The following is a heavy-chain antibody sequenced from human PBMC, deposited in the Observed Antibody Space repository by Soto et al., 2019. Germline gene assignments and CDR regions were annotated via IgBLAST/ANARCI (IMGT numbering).Heavy chain of an antibody. CDR3: ARGPDSSGYFFDY. J-gene: IGHJ4*02. V-gene: IGHV1-69*13. Sequence: SVKVSCKAPGGTFSSYAISWVRQAPGQGLEWMGGIIPIFGTANYAQKFQGRVTITADESTSTAYMELSSLRSEDTAVYYCARGPDSSGYFFDYWGQGTLVTVSS. D-gene: IGHD3-22*01. CDR2: IIPIFGTA. CDR1: GGTFSSYA.